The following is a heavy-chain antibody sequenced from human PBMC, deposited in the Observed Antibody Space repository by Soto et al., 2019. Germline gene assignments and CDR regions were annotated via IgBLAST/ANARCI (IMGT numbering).Heavy chain of an antibody. CDR1: CGSLSSGWFF. CDR2: IYYSGST. J-gene: IGHJ6*02. CDR3: ARGGYYDFWSGYLRSVYYYYGMDV. D-gene: IGHD3-3*01. Sequence: SGTPSLPRTLFCGSLSSGWFFWSWVPPPPGEGLGWVGVIYYSGSTNYNPSLKSRVTISVDTSKNQFSLKLSSVTAADTAVYYCARGGYYDFWSGYLRSVYYYYGMDVWGQGTTVTVSS. V-gene: IGHV4-61*01.